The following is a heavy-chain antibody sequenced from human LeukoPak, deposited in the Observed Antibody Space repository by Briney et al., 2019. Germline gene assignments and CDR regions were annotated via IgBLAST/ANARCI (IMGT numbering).Heavy chain of an antibody. CDR2: IYYSGST. D-gene: IGHD3-22*01. Sequence: SETLSLTCTVSGGSISSGDYDWSWIRQPPGKGLEWIGYIYYSGSTYYNPSLKSRVTISVDTSKNQFSLKLSSVTAADTAVYYCARGLKYYYDSSGYYYDGDSFDYWGQGTLVTVSS. CDR1: GGSISSGDYD. CDR3: ARGLKYYYDSSGYYYDGDSFDY. V-gene: IGHV4-30-4*01. J-gene: IGHJ4*02.